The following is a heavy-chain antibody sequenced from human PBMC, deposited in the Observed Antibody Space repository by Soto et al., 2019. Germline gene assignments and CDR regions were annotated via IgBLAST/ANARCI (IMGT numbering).Heavy chain of an antibody. CDR2: ISAYNGNS. Sequence: QVQLVQSGAEVKKPGASVKVSCKASGYTFTSYGISWVRQAPGQGLEWMGWISAYNGNSKYVQKLQGRVTMTTDTPTSTAYMELRRLRSDDTAVYYCARDLRYGLCDYWGQGTLVTVSS. J-gene: IGHJ4*02. CDR1: GYTFTSYG. V-gene: IGHV1-18*01. CDR3: ARDLRYGLCDY. D-gene: IGHD5-18*01.